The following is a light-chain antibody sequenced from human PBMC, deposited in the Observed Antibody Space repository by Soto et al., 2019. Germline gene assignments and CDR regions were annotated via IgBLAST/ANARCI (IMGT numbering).Light chain of an antibody. CDR1: SSDIGYHTY. V-gene: IGLV2-14*01. Sequence: QSVLTQPASVSGSPGQSITISCTGTSSDIGYHTYVSWYQQHPGKAPKLLIYEVSSRPSGVSGRFSGSKSGNTASLTISGLQAEDEADYYCQSYDSSLIVSKVFGTGTKGTVL. CDR2: EVS. J-gene: IGLJ1*01. CDR3: QSYDSSLIVSKV.